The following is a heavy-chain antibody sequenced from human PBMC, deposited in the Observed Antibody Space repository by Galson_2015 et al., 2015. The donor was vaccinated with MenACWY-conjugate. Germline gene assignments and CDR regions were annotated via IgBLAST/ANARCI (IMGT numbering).Heavy chain of an antibody. V-gene: IGHV4-39*01. CDR1: GGSIYSSDHW. J-gene: IGHJ5*02. D-gene: IGHD3-22*01. CDR2: IHHSETT. CDR3: ARLPRGINLILEGS. Sequence: LSLTCTVSGGSIYSSDHWWGWIRQPPGKGLEWIASIHHSETTHYSPSLKSRVSISVDTSKSQFSLKLSSVSTADTAVYYCARLPRGINLILEGSWGQGILVTVSS.